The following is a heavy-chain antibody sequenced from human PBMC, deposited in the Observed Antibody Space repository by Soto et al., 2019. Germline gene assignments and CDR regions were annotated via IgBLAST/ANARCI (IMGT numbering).Heavy chain of an antibody. CDR2: IIPIFGTA. J-gene: IGHJ3*02. CDR3: ARDSYPYDILTGSNAFDI. V-gene: IGHV1-69*13. CDR1: GGTFSSYA. Sequence: GASVKVSCKASGGTFSSYAISWVRQAPGQGLEWMGGIIPIFGTANYAQKFQGRVTITADESTSTAYMELSSLRSEDTAVYYCARDSYPYDILTGSNAFDIWGQGTMVTVSS. D-gene: IGHD3-9*01.